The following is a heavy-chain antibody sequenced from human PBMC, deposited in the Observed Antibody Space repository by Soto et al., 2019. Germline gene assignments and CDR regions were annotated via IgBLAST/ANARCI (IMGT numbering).Heavy chain of an antibody. CDR1: GGSISSYY. J-gene: IGHJ6*03. Sequence: SETLSLTCTVSGGSISSYYWSCIRQPPGKGLEWIGYIYYSGSTNYNPSLKSRVTISVDTSKNQFSLKLSSVTAADTAVYYCAREGEGYYYMDVWGKGTTVTVSS. V-gene: IGHV4-59*01. CDR2: IYYSGST. CDR3: AREGEGYYYMDV.